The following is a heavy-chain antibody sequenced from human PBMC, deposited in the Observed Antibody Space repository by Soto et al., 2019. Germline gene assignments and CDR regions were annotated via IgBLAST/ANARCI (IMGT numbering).Heavy chain of an antibody. CDR3: VRRFPIYYYMDV. J-gene: IGHJ6*03. V-gene: IGHV4-34*01. D-gene: IGHD3-3*01. CDR2: INHSGGT. CDR1: GGSFSDYS. Sequence: QVQLQQWGAGPLKPSETLSLTCAVYGGSFSDYSWSWVRQSPGKGLEWIGDINHSGGTNYNPSLKSRATISVDTSKKQFSLRLNSVTAADTALYYCVRRFPIYYYMDVWDKGTTVTVSS.